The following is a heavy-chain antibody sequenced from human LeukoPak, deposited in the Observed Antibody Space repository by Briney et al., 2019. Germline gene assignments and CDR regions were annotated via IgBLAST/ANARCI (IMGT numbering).Heavy chain of an antibody. CDR2: ISADGRDK. V-gene: IGHV3-30*04. Sequence: GEFLRLSCVASGFSFSDYAMHWVRQAPGKGLEWVAVISADGRDKYYIDSVRGRFTISRDNSKTTVFLQMNSLEVEDTAVYYCATPLTSKWSTSWYSGHFNYWGQGALVTVPS. J-gene: IGHJ4*02. CDR3: ATPLTSKWSTSWYSGHFNY. D-gene: IGHD6-13*01. CDR1: GFSFSDYA.